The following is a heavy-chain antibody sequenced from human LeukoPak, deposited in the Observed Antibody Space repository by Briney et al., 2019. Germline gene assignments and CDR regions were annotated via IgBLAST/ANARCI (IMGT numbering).Heavy chain of an antibody. Sequence: PGGSLRLSCAASGFTFSSYSMNWVRQAPGKGLEWVSSISSSSSYIYYADSVKGRFTISRDNAKNSLYLQMNSLRAEDTAVYYCARVGILTGYYMDVWGKGTTVTVSS. CDR2: ISSSSSYI. CDR3: ARVGILTGYYMDV. CDR1: GFTFSSYS. V-gene: IGHV3-21*01. J-gene: IGHJ6*03. D-gene: IGHD3-9*01.